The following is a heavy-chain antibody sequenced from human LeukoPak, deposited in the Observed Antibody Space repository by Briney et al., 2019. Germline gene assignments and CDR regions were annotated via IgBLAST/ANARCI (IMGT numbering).Heavy chain of an antibody. D-gene: IGHD2-2*01. CDR1: GGTFSSYA. CDR3: ARRILGYCSSTSCSGHWFDP. J-gene: IGHJ5*02. Sequence: SVKVSCKASGGTFSSYAISWVRQAPGQGLEWMGGIIPIFGTANYAQKFQGRVTITTDESTSTAYMELSSLRSEDTAVYYCARRILGYCSSTSCSGHWFDPWGQGTLVTVSS. CDR2: IIPIFGTA. V-gene: IGHV1-69*05.